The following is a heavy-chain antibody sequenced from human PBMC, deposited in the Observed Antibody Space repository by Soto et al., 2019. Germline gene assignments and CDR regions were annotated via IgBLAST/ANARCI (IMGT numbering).Heavy chain of an antibody. D-gene: IGHD3-22*01. Sequence: RLSDAASGSTFRSYAMTWVRHAPVKGLEWVSAISGGGTTYYADSVTGRFAISRDNFKSVLYLQMDRLRAEDTAAYYCTKWHTYNYDSRAFSGFDCWGQGTQVTVSS. J-gene: IGHJ4*02. CDR1: GSTFRSYA. V-gene: IGHV3-23*01. CDR3: TKWHTYNYDSRAFSGFDC. CDR2: ISGGGTT.